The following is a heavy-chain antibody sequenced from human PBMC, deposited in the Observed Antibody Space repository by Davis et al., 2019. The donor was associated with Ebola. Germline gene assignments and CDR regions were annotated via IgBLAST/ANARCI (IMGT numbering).Heavy chain of an antibody. D-gene: IGHD3-10*01. CDR1: GFTFSSYG. CDR3: ARGQEGQYGSGSYHIDY. Sequence: PGGSLRLSCAASGFTFSSYGMHWVRQAPGKGLEWVAVIWYDGSNKYYADSVKGRFTISRDNSKNTLYLQMNSLRAEDTAVYYCARGQEGQYGSGSYHIDYWGQGTLVTVSS. V-gene: IGHV3-33*01. J-gene: IGHJ4*02. CDR2: IWYDGSNK.